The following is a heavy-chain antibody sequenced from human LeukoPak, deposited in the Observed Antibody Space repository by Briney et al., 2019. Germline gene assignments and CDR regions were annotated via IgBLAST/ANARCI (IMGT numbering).Heavy chain of an antibody. V-gene: IGHV1-46*01. CDR3: ARDRDYGDYESYYFDY. Sequence: ASVKVSCKASGYTFTSYYMHWVRQAPGQGLEWMGIINPSGGSTSYAQKFQGRVTMTRDTSTSTVYMELSSLRSEDTAVYYCARDRDYGDYESYYFDYWGQGTLVTVSS. CDR2: INPSGGST. D-gene: IGHD4-17*01. CDR1: GYTFTSYY. J-gene: IGHJ4*02.